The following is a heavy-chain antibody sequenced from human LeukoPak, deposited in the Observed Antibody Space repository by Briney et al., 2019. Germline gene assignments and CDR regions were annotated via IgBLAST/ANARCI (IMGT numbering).Heavy chain of an antibody. Sequence: ASVKVSCKASGYIFTSYPIHWVRQAPGQRLEWMGWINTGNGNTKYSQRFEGRVTVTTDTSAAAAYMELSSLRSEDTAVYYCARDCANQDFWSGLYYYYYGMDVWGQGTTVTVSS. CDR1: GYIFTSYP. V-gene: IGHV1-3*04. D-gene: IGHD3-3*01. J-gene: IGHJ6*02. CDR3: ARDCANQDFWSGLYYYYYGMDV. CDR2: INTGNGNT.